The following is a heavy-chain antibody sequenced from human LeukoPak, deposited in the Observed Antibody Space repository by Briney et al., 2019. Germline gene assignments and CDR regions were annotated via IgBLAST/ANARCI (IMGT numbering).Heavy chain of an antibody. V-gene: IGHV4-59*04. D-gene: IGHD4-17*01. J-gene: IGHJ4*02. CDR2: IYYGGST. CDR3: ARDYGDHYFDY. Sequence: PGGSLRLSCAASGLTVSSNYMSWIRQPPGKGLEWFGNIYYGGSTYYNPSLKSRVTISVDTSKNQFSLKLSSVTAADTAVYYCARDYGDHYFDYWGQGTLVTVSS. CDR1: GLTVSSNY.